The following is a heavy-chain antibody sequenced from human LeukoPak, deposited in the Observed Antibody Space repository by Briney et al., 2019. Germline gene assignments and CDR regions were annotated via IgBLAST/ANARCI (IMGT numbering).Heavy chain of an antibody. CDR1: GFTFSSYA. CDR3: ATERSAAGLFDY. CDR2: ISYDGSNK. Sequence: GGSLRLSCAASGFTFSSYAMHWVRQAPGKGLEWVAVISYDGSNKYYADSVKGRFTISRDNSKNTLYLQMNSLRAEDTAVYYCATERSAAGLFDYWGQGTLVTVSS. D-gene: IGHD6-13*01. J-gene: IGHJ4*02. V-gene: IGHV3-30*04.